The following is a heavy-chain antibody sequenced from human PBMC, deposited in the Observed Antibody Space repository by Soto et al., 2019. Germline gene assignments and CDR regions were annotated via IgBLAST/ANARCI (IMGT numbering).Heavy chain of an antibody. V-gene: IGHV1-69*04. Sequence: SLKVSCKTSVYIFTVYGFIWVRKAPGQGLEWMGRIIPILGIANYAQKFQGRVTITADKSTSTAYMELSSLRSEDTAVYYCTRVRGSYGHDIWGQEIM. CDR3: TRVRGSYGHDI. CDR1: VYIFTVYG. CDR2: IIPILGIA. D-gene: IGHD1-26*01. J-gene: IGHJ3*02.